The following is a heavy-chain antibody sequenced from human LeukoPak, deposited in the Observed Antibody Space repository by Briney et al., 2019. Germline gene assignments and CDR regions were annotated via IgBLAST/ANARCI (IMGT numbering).Heavy chain of an antibody. CDR1: GLTFYDQA. V-gene: IGHV3-43*02. CDR2: SGNDGST. D-gene: IGHD3-10*01. CDR3: ASQTKYYSASAGSYWGAFDL. Sequence: GGSLRLSCAASGLTFYDQAMHWVRQGPGTGLEWVALSGNDGSTYYADSVRGRFTIARDSKNSLYLETDSLRTEDTALYYCASQTKYYSASAGSYWGAFDLWGQGTMVTVFS. J-gene: IGHJ3*01.